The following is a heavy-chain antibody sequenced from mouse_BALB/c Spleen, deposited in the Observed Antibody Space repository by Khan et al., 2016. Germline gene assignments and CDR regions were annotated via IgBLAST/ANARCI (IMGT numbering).Heavy chain of an antibody. CDR2: INPSSDYI. Sequence: QLRLQQSGAELARPGASIKMSCKASGYTFTNYAVHWVKQRPGQGLEWIGYINPSSDYITYNQKFKDKATLTADTSSSTAYMQLSSLTSEDSAVYYCASGDRGYWGQGTTLTVSS. J-gene: IGHJ2*01. CDR3: ASGDRGY. D-gene: IGHD3-3*01. V-gene: IGHV1-4*01. CDR1: GYTFTNYA.